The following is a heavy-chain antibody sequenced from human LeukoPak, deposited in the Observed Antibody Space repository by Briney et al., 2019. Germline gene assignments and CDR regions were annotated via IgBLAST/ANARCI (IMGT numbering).Heavy chain of an antibody. D-gene: IGHD6-13*01. J-gene: IGHJ4*02. Sequence: VASVKVSCKASGGTFSSYAISWVRQAPGQGLEWMGGIIPIFGTANYAQKFQGRVTITADESTSTAYMELSSLRSEDTAVYYCGYSSSWRLDYWGQGTLVTVSP. CDR1: GGTFSSYA. V-gene: IGHV1-69*13. CDR2: IIPIFGTA. CDR3: GYSSSWRLDY.